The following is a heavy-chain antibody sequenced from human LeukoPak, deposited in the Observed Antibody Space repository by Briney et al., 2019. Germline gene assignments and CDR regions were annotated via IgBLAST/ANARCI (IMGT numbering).Heavy chain of an antibody. CDR2: INSDGSST. Sequence: AGSLTLSCAASGYTFISYWMHWVRQAPGKGLVWVSRINSDGSSTTYADSVKGRFTISINKAKKTLYLQMNSLTDEHTALHYCARRHVVGAIDYWGQGTLVTVSS. J-gene: IGHJ4*02. V-gene: IGHV3-74*01. CDR3: ARRHVVGAIDY. D-gene: IGHD1-26*01. CDR1: GYTFISYW.